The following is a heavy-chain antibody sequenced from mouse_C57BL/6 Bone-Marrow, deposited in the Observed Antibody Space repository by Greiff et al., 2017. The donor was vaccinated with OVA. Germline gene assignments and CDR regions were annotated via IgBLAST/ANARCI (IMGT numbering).Heavy chain of an antibody. CDR1: GFNIKGDY. Sequence: EVQLQQSGAELVRPGASVKLSCTASGFNIKGDYMHWVKQRPEQGLEWIGWIDPENGDTEYASKFQGKATITADTSSNTAYLQLSSLTSEDTAVYYCTTRYDGSLGYFDYWGQGTTLTVSS. CDR3: TTRYDGSLGYFDY. J-gene: IGHJ2*01. D-gene: IGHD1-1*01. V-gene: IGHV14-4*01. CDR2: IDPENGDT.